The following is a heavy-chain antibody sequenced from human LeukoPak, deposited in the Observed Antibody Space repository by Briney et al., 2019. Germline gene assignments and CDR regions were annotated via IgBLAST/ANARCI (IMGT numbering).Heavy chain of an antibody. J-gene: IGHJ6*02. CDR3: ARGSLERITRYYYYGMDV. Sequence: SETLSLTCTVSGGSISSYYWSWIRQPPGKALEWIGHIYYSGSTDYNPSLRGRVTISIDTSKNQFSLKLSSVAAADTAMYYCARGSLERITRYYYYGMDVWGQGTTVTVSS. CDR2: IYYSGST. CDR1: GGSISSYY. V-gene: IGHV4-59*01. D-gene: IGHD2/OR15-2a*01.